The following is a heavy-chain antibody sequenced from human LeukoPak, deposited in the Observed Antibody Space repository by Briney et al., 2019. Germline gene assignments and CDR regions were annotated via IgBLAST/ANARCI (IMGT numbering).Heavy chain of an antibody. J-gene: IGHJ4*02. CDR3: ARWNGSGPFDY. Sequence: PGGSLRLSCAASGFTFSGFRMHWVSQAPGKGLVWVSRINSDGSSTTYADSVKGRFTISRDNANNTLYLQMNSLRAEDTAVYYCARWNGSGPFDYWGQGTLVTVSS. CDR2: INSDGSST. V-gene: IGHV3-74*01. CDR1: GFTFSGFR. D-gene: IGHD6-19*01.